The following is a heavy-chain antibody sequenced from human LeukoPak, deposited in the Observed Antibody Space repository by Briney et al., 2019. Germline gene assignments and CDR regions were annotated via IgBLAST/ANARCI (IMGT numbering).Heavy chain of an antibody. CDR3: AMRLGGIAARPWNY. J-gene: IGHJ4*02. V-gene: IGHV4-39*07. D-gene: IGHD6-6*01. CDR2: IYYSGST. Sequence: PSETLSLTCTDSGGSISSSSYYWGWIRQPPGKGLEWIGSIYYSGSTYYNPSLKSRVTISVDTSKNQFSLKLSSVTAADTAVYYCAMRLGGIAARPWNYWGQGTLVTVSS. CDR1: GGSISSSSYY.